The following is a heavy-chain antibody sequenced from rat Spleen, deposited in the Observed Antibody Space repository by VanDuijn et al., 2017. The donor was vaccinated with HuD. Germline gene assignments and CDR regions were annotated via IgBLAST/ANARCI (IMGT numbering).Heavy chain of an antibody. Sequence: EVQLVESDGGLVQPGRSLKLSCAASGFTFSDYYMAWVRQAPTKGLEWVATISTGGGNTYYRDSVKGRFTISRDNAKNTQYLQMDSLRSEDTATYYCARLTSPFYVMDAWGQGASVTVSS. V-gene: IGHV5S13*01. CDR3: ARLTSPFYVMDA. D-gene: IGHD3-8*01. CDR2: ISTGGGNT. J-gene: IGHJ4*01. CDR1: GFTFSDYY.